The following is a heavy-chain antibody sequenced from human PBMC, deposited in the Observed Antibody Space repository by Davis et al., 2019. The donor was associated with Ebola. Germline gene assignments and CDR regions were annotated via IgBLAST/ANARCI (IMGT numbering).Heavy chain of an antibody. Sequence: GESLKISCAASGFTFSSYWMSWVRQAPGKGLEWVANIKQDGSEKHYVDSVKGRFTISRDNAKNSLYLQMNSLRAEDTAVYYCAKDRARWLPPGWFDPWGQGTLVTVSS. D-gene: IGHD5-12*01. CDR2: IKQDGSEK. CDR3: AKDRARWLPPGWFDP. V-gene: IGHV3-7*03. CDR1: GFTFSSYW. J-gene: IGHJ5*02.